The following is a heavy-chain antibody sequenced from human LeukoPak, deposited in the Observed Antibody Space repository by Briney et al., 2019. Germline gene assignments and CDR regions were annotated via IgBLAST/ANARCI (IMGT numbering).Heavy chain of an antibody. CDR1: GGSISSSSYY. J-gene: IGHJ6*03. Sequence: SETLSLTCTVSGGSISSSSYYWGWIRQPPGKGLEWIESIYYSGNTYYNPSLESRVTMSVDTSKNQFSLKLSSVTAADTAVYYCARLVVAYYYYYMDVWGKGTTVTISS. D-gene: IGHD2-21*01. CDR3: ARLVVAYYYYYMDV. V-gene: IGHV4-39*01. CDR2: IYYSGNT.